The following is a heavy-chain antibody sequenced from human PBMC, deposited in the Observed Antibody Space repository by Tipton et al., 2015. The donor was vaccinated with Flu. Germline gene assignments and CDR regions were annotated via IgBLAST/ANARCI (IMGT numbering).Heavy chain of an antibody. J-gene: IGHJ5*02. CDR3: ARRVYSNYVSDPKSWFDP. Sequence: LSCTVSGGSISSGGYYWSWIRQHPGKGLEWIGYIYYSESTYYNPSLKSRVSISADTSKNQFSLKLSSVTAADTAVYYCARRVYSNYVSDPKSWFDPWGQGILVTVSS. V-gene: IGHV4-31*03. CDR1: GGSISSGGYY. CDR2: IYYSEST. D-gene: IGHD4-11*01.